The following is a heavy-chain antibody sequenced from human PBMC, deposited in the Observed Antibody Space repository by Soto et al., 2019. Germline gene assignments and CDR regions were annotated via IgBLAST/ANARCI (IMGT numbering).Heavy chain of an antibody. V-gene: IGHV1-18*01. CDR2: ISAYNGNT. CDR1: GYTFSSYG. J-gene: IGHJ4*02. CDR3: AGDSPPVDY. Sequence: QVQLVQSGAEVKKPGASVKVSCKASGYTFSSYGISWVRQAPGQGLEWMGWISAYNGNTKYAQKLQGRVTMTTDTSTSTGYMELRSLRSDDTAMYYCAGDSPPVDYWGQGTLVTVSS.